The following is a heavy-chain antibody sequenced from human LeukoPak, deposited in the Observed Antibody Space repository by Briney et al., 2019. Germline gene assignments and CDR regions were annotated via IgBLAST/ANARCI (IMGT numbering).Heavy chain of an antibody. CDR3: ARGRHYDFWSGYLNYYYGMDV. CDR2: MNPNSGNT. J-gene: IGHJ6*02. Sequence: GPSRKLSCKPSGYTFTSYDISWVRHVTGHGLEWMGWMNPNSGNTDYAQKLQRRVTLTQNNSIRTAYMELSSLRSEHTAVYYCARGRHYDFWSGYLNYYYGMDVWGQGPTVTVSS. CDR1: GYTFTSYD. V-gene: IGHV1-8*01. D-gene: IGHD3-3*01.